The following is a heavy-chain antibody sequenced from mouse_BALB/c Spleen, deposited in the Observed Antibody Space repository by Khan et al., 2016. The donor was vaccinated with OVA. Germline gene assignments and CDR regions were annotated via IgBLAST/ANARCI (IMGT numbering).Heavy chain of an antibody. Sequence: VRLQQSGPELVKPGASVKIPCKASGYIFTDYNMAWVKQSHGRSLEWIGDIFPNNADTIYNQKFKGKATLTVDKSSSTAYMELRSLTSEDTAVDYCARHGYGGLAYWGQGTLVTVSA. CDR2: IFPNNADT. J-gene: IGHJ3*01. D-gene: IGHD2-2*01. CDR1: GYIFTDYN. CDR3: ARHGYGGLAY. V-gene: IGHV1-18*01.